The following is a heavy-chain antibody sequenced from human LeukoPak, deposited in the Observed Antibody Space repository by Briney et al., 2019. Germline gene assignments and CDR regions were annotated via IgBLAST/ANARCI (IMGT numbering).Heavy chain of an antibody. CDR2: INHSGST. CDR1: GGSFSGCY. J-gene: IGHJ5*02. D-gene: IGHD6-13*01. V-gene: IGHV4-34*01. Sequence: SETLSLTCAVYGGSFSGCYWSWIRQPPGKGLEWIGEINHSGSTNYNPSLKSRVTISVDTSKNQFSLKLSSVTAADTAVYYCARSIAQYNWFDPWGQGTLVTVST. CDR3: ARSIAQYNWFDP.